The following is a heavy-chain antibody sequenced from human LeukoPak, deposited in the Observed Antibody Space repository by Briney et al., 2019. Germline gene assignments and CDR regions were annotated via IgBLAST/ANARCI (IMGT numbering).Heavy chain of an antibody. CDR3: AKGYDSSGYYRYYFDY. CDR1: GFTFSNYA. Sequence: PGGSLRLSCAASGFTFSNYAMHWVRQAPGKGLEWVAFIRYDGSNKYYADSVKGRFTISRDNSKNTLYLQMNSLRAEDTAVYYCAKGYDSSGYYRYYFDYWGQGTLVTVSS. CDR2: IRYDGSNK. D-gene: IGHD3-22*01. V-gene: IGHV3-30*02. J-gene: IGHJ4*02.